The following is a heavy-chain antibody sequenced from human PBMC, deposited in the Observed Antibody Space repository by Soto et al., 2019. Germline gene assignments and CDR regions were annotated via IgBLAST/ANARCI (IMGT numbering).Heavy chain of an antibody. J-gene: IGHJ6*02. CDR2: IIPMFGID. D-gene: IGHD1-26*01. Sequence: QVQLVQSGAEVKMPGSSVRVSCKASGGSFSKYGISWVRQAPGQGLEWMGVIIPMFGIDNYAEKFLGRVMITADESTSTSHMELSSLRSEDTSAYFCARGYREKDFYAMDVWGQGTTVAVSS. V-gene: IGHV1-69*01. CDR1: GGSFSKYG. CDR3: ARGYREKDFYAMDV.